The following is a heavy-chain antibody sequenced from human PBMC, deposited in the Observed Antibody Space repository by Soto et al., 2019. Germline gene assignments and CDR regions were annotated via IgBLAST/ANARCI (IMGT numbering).Heavy chain of an antibody. Sequence: EVQLLESGGGLVQPGGSLRLSCTASEFTFSNYAMSWVRQAPGKGLEWVSYISSSSSYTNYADSVKGRFTISRDNAKNSLYLQMNSLRAEDTAVYYCARVGSLTYWGGVDYGGNWFDPWGQGTLVTVSS. V-gene: IGHV3-48*04. CDR3: ARVGSLTYWGGVDYGGNWFDP. CDR2: ISSSSSYT. J-gene: IGHJ5*02. CDR1: EFTFSNYA. D-gene: IGHD4-17*01.